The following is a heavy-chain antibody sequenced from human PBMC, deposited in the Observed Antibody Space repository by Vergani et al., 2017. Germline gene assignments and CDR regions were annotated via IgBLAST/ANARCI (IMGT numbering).Heavy chain of an antibody. CDR1: GVPLSSYY. CDR3: ARRGRVYDSSCYSHTRGYWYFDL. V-gene: IGHV4-59*01. CDR2: VYDSWRT. D-gene: IGHD3-22*01. J-gene: IGHJ2*01. Sequence: QVQLQESGPGLVQPSETLSLTCTVSGVPLSSYYWSWIRPPPGKGLGGIGDVYDSWRTNYNPSLKSRVTISVDTSKNQCSRRLSSVTAADTAVYYCARRGRVYDSSCYSHTRGYWYFDLWGRGALVTVSS.